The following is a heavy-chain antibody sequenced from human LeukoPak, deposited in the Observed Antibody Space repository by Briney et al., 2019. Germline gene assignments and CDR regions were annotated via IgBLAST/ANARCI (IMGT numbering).Heavy chain of an antibody. CDR3: ARRYYGSGSYTLYYFDY. V-gene: IGHV5-51*01. Sequence: GESLKISCKGSGYSFTSYWIGWVRQMPGKGLEWMGIIYPGDSDTRYSPSFQGQVTISADKSISTAYLQWSSLKASDTAMYYCARRYYGSGSYTLYYFDYWGQGTLVTVSS. J-gene: IGHJ4*02. D-gene: IGHD3-10*01. CDR2: IYPGDSDT. CDR1: GYSFTSYW.